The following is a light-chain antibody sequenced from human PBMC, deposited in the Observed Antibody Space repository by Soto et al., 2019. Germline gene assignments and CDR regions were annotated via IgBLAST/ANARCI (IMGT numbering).Light chain of an antibody. CDR2: AAS. Sequence: DILMTQSPSTLSASVGYRVTITCRASQGISSYLAWYQQKPGKAPKLLIYAASTLQSGVPSRFSGSGSGTEFTLTISSLQPDDFATYYCQQYNSYSRTFGQGTKVDIK. CDR1: QGISSY. V-gene: IGKV1-5*01. CDR3: QQYNSYSRT. J-gene: IGKJ1*01.